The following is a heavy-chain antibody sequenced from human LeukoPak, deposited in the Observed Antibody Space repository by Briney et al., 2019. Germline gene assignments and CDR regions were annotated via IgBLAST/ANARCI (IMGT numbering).Heavy chain of an antibody. J-gene: IGHJ5*02. D-gene: IGHD2-2*01. CDR3: ARDAPQVPAAGVLAS. Sequence: GSLRLSRAASGFTVRDNYVGWVRQASGEGLGWGSVMHSRGDTYYANSVKGRFTFSRDISKNTLYLQMNGLRVEDTAMYYCARDAPQVPAAGVLASWGQGTLVIVSS. V-gene: IGHV3-53*01. CDR2: MHSRGDT. CDR1: GFTVRDNY.